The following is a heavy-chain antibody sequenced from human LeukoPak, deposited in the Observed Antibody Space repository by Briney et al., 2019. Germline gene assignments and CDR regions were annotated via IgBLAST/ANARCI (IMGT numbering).Heavy chain of an antibody. V-gene: IGHV5-51*01. D-gene: IGHD2-2*01. Sequence: GESLKISSKGSGYSFTSYWFAWGRQMPGKGLGWMGGFYLGDSDTRYNPSFQGQVTISADKSISTAYLQWSSLKASDTAMYYCARRADYCSSTSCPIDYWGQGTLVTVSA. CDR3: ARRADYCSSTSCPIDY. CDR2: FYLGDSDT. CDR1: GYSFTSYW. J-gene: IGHJ4*02.